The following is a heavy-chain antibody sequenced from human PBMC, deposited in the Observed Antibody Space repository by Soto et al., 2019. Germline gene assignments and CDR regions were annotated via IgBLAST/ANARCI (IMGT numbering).Heavy chain of an antibody. J-gene: IGHJ3*02. CDR2: INHSGST. V-gene: IGHV4-34*01. Sequence: SETLSLTCALYGGSFSGYYWTWIRQPPGTGLEWIGEINHSGSTNYNPSLKSRVTLSVDTSKNQFSLKLTSVTAADTAVYYCARGGGVATMVDAFDIWGQGTMVTVSS. D-gene: IGHD5-12*01. CDR1: GGSFSGYY. CDR3: ARGGGVATMVDAFDI.